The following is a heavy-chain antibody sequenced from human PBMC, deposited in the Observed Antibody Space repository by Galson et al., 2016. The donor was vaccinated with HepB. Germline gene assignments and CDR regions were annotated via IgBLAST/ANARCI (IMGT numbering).Heavy chain of an antibody. CDR1: GFTFSSCS. J-gene: IGHJ5*02. CDR3: ARDGDYGDYDDWFDP. CDR2: ISSSSSTI. D-gene: IGHD4-17*01. V-gene: IGHV3-48*04. Sequence: SLRLSCAASGFTFSSCSMNWVRQAPGKGLEWVSYISSSSSTIYYADSVKGRFTISRDNAKNSLYLQMNSLRAEDTAVYYCARDGDYGDYDDWFDPWGQGTLVTVSS.